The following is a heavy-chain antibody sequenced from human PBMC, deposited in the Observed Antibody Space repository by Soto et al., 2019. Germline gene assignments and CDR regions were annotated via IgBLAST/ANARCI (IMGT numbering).Heavy chain of an antibody. V-gene: IGHV5-51*01. D-gene: IGHD3-10*01. J-gene: IGHJ4*02. Sequence: ESLKISCKGFGYRFTSFWIGWVRQMPGKGLEWMGIIHPDDSDTKYNQPFQGQVTISADKSISTAYLQLSILKASDTAMYFCLRYGGKYLDYWGQGTLVTVSS. CDR2: IHPDDSDT. CDR3: LRYGGKYLDY. CDR1: GYRFTSFW.